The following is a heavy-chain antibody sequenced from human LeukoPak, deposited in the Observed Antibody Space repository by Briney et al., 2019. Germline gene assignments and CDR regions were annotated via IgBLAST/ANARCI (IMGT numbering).Heavy chain of an antibody. Sequence: GGSLRLSCAASGFTFRDYTMNWVRQAPGKGLEWVSSIASNSRYTYYADSVKGRFTVFRDNAKNSLYLQMSSLRVADTAVYYCTKVRTFAVAGTFDYWGQGSLVTVSS. CDR2: IASNSRYT. V-gene: IGHV3-21*01. J-gene: IGHJ4*02. CDR3: TKVRTFAVAGTFDY. CDR1: GFTFRDYT. D-gene: IGHD6-19*01.